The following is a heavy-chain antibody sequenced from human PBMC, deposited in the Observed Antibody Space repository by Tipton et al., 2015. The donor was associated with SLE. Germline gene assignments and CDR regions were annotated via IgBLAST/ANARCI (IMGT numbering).Heavy chain of an antibody. D-gene: IGHD2-15*01. Sequence: SLRLSCAVSGFTFSNYWMSWVRQAPGKGLEGVANINQDGSEKYYVDSVKGRFTISRDSAKNSLYLQMNSLRAEDTGVYYCAREGCSGGSCYHNWFDPWGQGTLVTVSS. CDR1: GFTFSNYW. J-gene: IGHJ5*02. CDR2: INQDGSEK. V-gene: IGHV3-7*01. CDR3: AREGCSGGSCYHNWFDP.